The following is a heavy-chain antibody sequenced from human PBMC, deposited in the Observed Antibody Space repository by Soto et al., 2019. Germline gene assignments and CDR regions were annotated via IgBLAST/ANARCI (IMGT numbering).Heavy chain of an antibody. D-gene: IGHD2-2*01. Sequence: GGSLRLSCGASGFIFSSYAMTWVRQAPGKGLEWVSAISGSGGRTYYADSVKGRFTISRDNSKNTLYLQLNSLRAEDTAAYYCAKDRTRVKEPYYMDVWGKGTTVTVSS. CDR3: AKDRTRVKEPYYMDV. CDR2: ISGSGGRT. J-gene: IGHJ6*03. CDR1: GFIFSSYA. V-gene: IGHV3-23*01.